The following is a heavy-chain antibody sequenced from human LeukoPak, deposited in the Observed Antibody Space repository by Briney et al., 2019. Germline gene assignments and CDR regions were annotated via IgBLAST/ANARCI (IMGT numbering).Heavy chain of an antibody. CDR2: ISSSSSYI. D-gene: IGHD6-13*01. J-gene: IGHJ4*02. CDR3: ARRDKAAAGAKPWGY. Sequence: TGGSLRLSCAASGFTFSSYSMNWVRQAPGKGLEWVSSISSSSSYIYYADSVKGRFTISRDNAKNSLYLQMNSLRAEDTAVYYCARRDKAAAGAKPWGYWGQGTLVTVSS. CDR1: GFTFSSYS. V-gene: IGHV3-21*01.